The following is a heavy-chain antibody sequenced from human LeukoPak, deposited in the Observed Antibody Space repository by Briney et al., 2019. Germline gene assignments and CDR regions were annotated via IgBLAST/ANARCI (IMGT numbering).Heavy chain of an antibody. V-gene: IGHV4-39*01. J-gene: IGHJ4*02. D-gene: IGHD6-19*01. CDR3: ARSSGFFPFDQ. Sequence: SETLSLTCTVSGGSISSSSYFWGWIRQPPGKGLEWIGTIHYSGSTYYNPSLKRRVTISVDTSKNQFSLRLTSETAADTAVFYCARSSGFFPFDQWGQGTLVAVSS. CDR1: GGSISSSSYF. CDR2: IHYSGST.